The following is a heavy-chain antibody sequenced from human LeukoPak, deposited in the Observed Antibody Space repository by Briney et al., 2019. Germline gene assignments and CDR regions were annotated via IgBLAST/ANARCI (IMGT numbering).Heavy chain of an antibody. D-gene: IGHD3-22*01. V-gene: IGHV3-74*01. CDR1: GFTFSGNW. CDR2: LDSDASIT. CDR3: ASYDYYDSSGYCP. Sequence: GGSLRLSCAASGFTFSGNWMHWVRQAPGNGLVWVSRLDSDASITNYADSVKGRFTLSSDNAKNTLYLQMNSLTAEDTAVYYCASYDYYDSSGYCPWGQGTLVTVSS. J-gene: IGHJ5*02.